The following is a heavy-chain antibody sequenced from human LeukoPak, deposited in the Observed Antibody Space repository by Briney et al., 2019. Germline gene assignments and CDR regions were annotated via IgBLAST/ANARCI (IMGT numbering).Heavy chain of an antibody. J-gene: IGHJ4*02. CDR2: IKKSGSET. Sequence: GGSLRLSCAASGFTFSDYYMSWVRQAPGKGLEWVAMIKKSGSETHYVGSVKGRFTISRDSARNSLYLQMSSLKADDTAVYYCASLDTAAIRTGGYWGQGTLVTVSS. CDR3: ASLDTAAIRTGGY. V-gene: IGHV3-7*01. CDR1: GFTFSDYY. D-gene: IGHD5-18*01.